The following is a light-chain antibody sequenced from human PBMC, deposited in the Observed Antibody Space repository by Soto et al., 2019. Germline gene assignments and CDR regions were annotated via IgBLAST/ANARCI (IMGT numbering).Light chain of an antibody. Sequence: QSVLTQPPSASGSPGQSVTISCTGTRNDVGGYNDVSWYQQHPGKAPKLMIYEVSKRPSGVPDRFSGSKSGNTASLTVSVLQAEDEADYYCSSYAVRNNLLFGGGTKLTVL. J-gene: IGLJ2*01. CDR3: SSYAVRNNLL. CDR2: EVS. V-gene: IGLV2-8*01. CDR1: RNDVGGYND.